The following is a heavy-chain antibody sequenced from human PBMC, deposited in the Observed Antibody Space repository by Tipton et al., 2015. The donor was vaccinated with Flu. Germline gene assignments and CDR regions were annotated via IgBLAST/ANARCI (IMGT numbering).Heavy chain of an antibody. J-gene: IGHJ4*02. Sequence: CAASGFSFSDYYMSWIRQAPGKGLEWVSYISSSGSTIYYADSVKGRFTISRDSTKNSLYLQMNSLRAEDTAVYYCARDGRYDYVWGSYPPPTTFDYWGQGTLVTVSS. CDR2: ISSSGSTI. CDR3: ARDGRYDYVWGSYPPPTTFDY. V-gene: IGHV3-11*01. D-gene: IGHD3-16*02. CDR1: GFSFSDYY.